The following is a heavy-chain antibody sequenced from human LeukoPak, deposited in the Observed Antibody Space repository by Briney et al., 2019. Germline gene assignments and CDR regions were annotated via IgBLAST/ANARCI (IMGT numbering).Heavy chain of an antibody. CDR3: ARRGYSYGKNYYMDV. V-gene: IGHV4-59*01. D-gene: IGHD5-18*01. CDR2: IYYSGST. J-gene: IGHJ6*03. Sequence: SETLSLTCTVSGGSISSYYWSGIRQPPGKGLELIGYIYYSGSTNYNPSLKSRVTISVDTSKNQFSLKLSSVTAADTAVYYCARRGYSYGKNYYMDVWGKGTTVTVSS. CDR1: GGSISSYY.